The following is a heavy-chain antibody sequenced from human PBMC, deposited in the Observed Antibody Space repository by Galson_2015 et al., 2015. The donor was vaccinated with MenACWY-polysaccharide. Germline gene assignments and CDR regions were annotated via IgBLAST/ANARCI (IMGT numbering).Heavy chain of an antibody. V-gene: IGHV4-59*08. CDR2: IHSRGST. CDR3: ARSLGYSDSAFDNGRDVDRRFDP. J-gene: IGHJ5*02. D-gene: IGHD5-12*01. Sequence: SETLSLTCTVSGGSISSYYWNWIRQPPGKGLEWIGRIHSRGSTDYSPSLKSRATISTDTSRNQLSLKLSSVTAADTAVYYCARSLGYSDSAFDNGRDVDRRFDPWGQGTLVTVSS. CDR1: GGSISSYY.